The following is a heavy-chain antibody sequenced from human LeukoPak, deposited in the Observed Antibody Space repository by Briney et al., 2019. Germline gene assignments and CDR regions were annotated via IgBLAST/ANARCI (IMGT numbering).Heavy chain of an antibody. D-gene: IGHD5-24*01. CDR3: ASRDKGYYYGMDV. V-gene: IGHV3-66*01. Sequence: QPGGSLRLSCAASGFTVSSNYMSWVRQAPGKGLEWVSLLYSGGSTYYADSVKGRFTISRDNSKNTLYLQMNSLRAEDTAVYYCASRDKGYYYGMDVGGQGTTVTVSS. J-gene: IGHJ6*02. CDR2: LYSGGST. CDR1: GFTVSSNY.